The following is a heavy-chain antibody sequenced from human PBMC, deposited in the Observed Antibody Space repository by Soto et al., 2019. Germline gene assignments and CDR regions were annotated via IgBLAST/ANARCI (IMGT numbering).Heavy chain of an antibody. D-gene: IGHD3-22*01. V-gene: IGHV1-18*01. CDR1: GYTFTSYG. J-gene: IGHJ4*02. CDR3: ARDGSSYYYDSSGYYWPDY. Sequence: ASVKVSCKASGYTFTSYGISWVRQAPGQGLEWMGWISAYNGNTNYAQKLQGRVTMTTDTSTSTAYMELRSLRSDDTAVYYCARDGSSYYYDSSGYYWPDYWGQGTLVTV. CDR2: ISAYNGNT.